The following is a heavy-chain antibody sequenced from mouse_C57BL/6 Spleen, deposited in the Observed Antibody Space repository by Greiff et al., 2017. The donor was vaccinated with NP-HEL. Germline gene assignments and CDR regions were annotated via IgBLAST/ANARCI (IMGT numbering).Heavy chain of an antibody. J-gene: IGHJ2*01. CDR2: ISYDGSN. Sequence: DVHLVESGPGLVKPSQSLSLTCSVTGYSITSGYYWNWIRQFPGNKLEWMGYISYDGSNNYNPSLKNRISITRDTSKNQFFLKLNSVTTEDTATYYCARDGNYVGYWGQGTTLTVSS. CDR3: ARDGNYVGY. CDR1: GYSITSGYY. D-gene: IGHD1-1*02. V-gene: IGHV3-6*01.